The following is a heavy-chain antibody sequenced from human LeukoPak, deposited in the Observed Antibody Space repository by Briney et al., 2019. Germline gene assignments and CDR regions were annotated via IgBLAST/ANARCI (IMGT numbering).Heavy chain of an antibody. CDR2: IYYSGST. J-gene: IGHJ4*02. CDR3: ARTTIVVVPAARGGHFDY. Sequence: SETLSLTCTVSGGSISSSSYYWGWIRQPPGKGLEWIGSIYYSGSTYYNPSLKSRVTISVDTSKNQFSLKLSSVTAADTAVYYCARTTIVVVPAARGGHFDYWGQGTLVTVSS. V-gene: IGHV4-39*07. CDR1: GGSISSSSYY. D-gene: IGHD2-2*01.